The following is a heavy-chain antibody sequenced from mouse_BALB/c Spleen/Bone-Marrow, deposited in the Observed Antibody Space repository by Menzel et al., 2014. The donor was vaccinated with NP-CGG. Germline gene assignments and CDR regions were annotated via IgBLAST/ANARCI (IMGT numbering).Heavy chain of an antibody. J-gene: IGHJ2*01. Sequence: QLQQSGPELVKPGASVKMSCKASGYIFTAYVMHWLKQKPGQGLEWIGFFNPYNDDSNYNEKFKGKATLTSDKSSSTAYMELSSLTSEDSAVYYCAREGWLLRFDYWGQGTTLTVSS. CDR2: FNPYNDDS. CDR3: AREGWLLRFDY. D-gene: IGHD2-3*01. CDR1: GYIFTAYV. V-gene: IGHV1-14*01.